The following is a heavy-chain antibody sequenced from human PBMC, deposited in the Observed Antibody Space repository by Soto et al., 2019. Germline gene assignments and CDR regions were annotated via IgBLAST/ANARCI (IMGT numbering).Heavy chain of an antibody. V-gene: IGHV4-59*01. CDR1: GVNIRSYY. CDR2: IYYSGST. CDR3: ARSRGGYFEY. Sequence: SETQSLTSTFSGVNIRSYYWSWIRQPTGKGLEWIGYIYYSGSTNYNPSLKSRITISVDTSKNQFSLKLSSVTAADTAVYYCARSRGGYFEYWGQGTLVTVSS. J-gene: IGHJ4*02. D-gene: IGHD3-16*01.